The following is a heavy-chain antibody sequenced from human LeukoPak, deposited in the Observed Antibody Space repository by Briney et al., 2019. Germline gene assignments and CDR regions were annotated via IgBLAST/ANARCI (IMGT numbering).Heavy chain of an antibody. CDR1: GFTFSSYA. CDR2: ISGSGGST. V-gene: IGHV3-23*01. D-gene: IGHD3-10*02. Sequence: GGSLRLSCAASGFTFSSYAMSWVRQAPGKGLEWVSVISGSGGSTSYADSVKGRFTVSRDNSKNTLFLQLHNLRVEDTALYYCARDLHYYVAMDVWGQGTTVTVSS. CDR3: ARDLHYYVAMDV. J-gene: IGHJ6*02.